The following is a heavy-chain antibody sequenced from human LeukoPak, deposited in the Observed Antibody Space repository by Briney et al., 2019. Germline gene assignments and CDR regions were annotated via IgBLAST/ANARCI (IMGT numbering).Heavy chain of an antibody. CDR1: GFTFSSYS. V-gene: IGHV3-21*01. CDR2: ISSSSSYI. J-gene: IGHJ5*02. CDR3: ARDRWEQSTNWFDP. Sequence: SGGSLRLSCAASGFTFSSYSMNWVRQAPWKGLEWVSSISSSSSYIYYADSVKGRFTISRDNAKNSLYLQMNSLRAEDTAVYYCARDRWEQSTNWFDPWGQGTLVTVSS. D-gene: IGHD1-26*01.